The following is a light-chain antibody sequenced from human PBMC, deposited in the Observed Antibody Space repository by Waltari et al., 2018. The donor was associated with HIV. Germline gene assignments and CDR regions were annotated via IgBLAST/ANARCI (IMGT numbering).Light chain of an antibody. J-gene: IGKJ1*01. CDR3: QKYNHDPPWT. Sequence: DIQMTPSPSSLSASVGDRVTITCRATQGIRYSLAWYQQKPGKVPKLLIYGASTSQSGVPSRFTGSGSGTDFTLTISSLQPEDVSTYYCQKYNHDPPWTFGQGTKVEI. V-gene: IGKV1-27*01. CDR2: GAS. CDR1: QGIRYS.